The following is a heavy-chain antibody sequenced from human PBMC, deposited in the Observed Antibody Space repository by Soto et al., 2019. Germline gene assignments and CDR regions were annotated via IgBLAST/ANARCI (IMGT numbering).Heavy chain of an antibody. CDR2: IIPIFGAT. CDR1: AGTFSSYA. CDR3: ARRGGSVLDS. D-gene: IGHD1-26*01. J-gene: IGHJ5*01. V-gene: IGHV1-69*06. Sequence: QVQLVQSGAEVKKPGSSVKVSCKASAGTFSSYAITWVRQAPGQGLDWMGEIIPIFGATNFAQKFQGRVTITADKSTTTAYMELSSRTSEDTAVYYCARRGGSVLDSWGQGTLVTVSS.